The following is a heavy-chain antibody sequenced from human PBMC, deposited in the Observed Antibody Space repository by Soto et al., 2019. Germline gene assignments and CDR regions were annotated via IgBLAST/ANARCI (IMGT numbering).Heavy chain of an antibody. CDR2: IYTSGST. CDR3: ARDPADAQLWFGELSVYYYGMDA. V-gene: IGHV4-4*07. Sequence: SERMSLTCPLYAPSIGSHYWGWIRPPAGNGLEWVGRIYTSGSTHYYATVKCRVTMSGNTSMTQFSPKLSSETAADTAVYYCARDPADAQLWFGELSVYYYGMDAWGQGTTVTVPS. CDR1: APSIGSHY. J-gene: IGHJ6*02. D-gene: IGHD3-10*01.